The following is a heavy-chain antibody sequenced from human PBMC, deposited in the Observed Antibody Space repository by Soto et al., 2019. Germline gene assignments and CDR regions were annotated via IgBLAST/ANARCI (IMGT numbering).Heavy chain of an antibody. V-gene: IGHV4-34*01. CDR2: INYSGST. CDR3: ASGYSSITMVRGVNIPSGWFDP. D-gene: IGHD3-10*01. Sequence: PSETLSLTCAVYGGSFSGYYWSWIRQPPGKGLEWIGEINYSGSTNYNPSLKSLVTISVDTSKNQFSLMLSSVTAADTAVYYCASGYSSITMVRGVNIPSGWFDPWGQGTLVTVSS. CDR1: GGSFSGYY. J-gene: IGHJ5*02.